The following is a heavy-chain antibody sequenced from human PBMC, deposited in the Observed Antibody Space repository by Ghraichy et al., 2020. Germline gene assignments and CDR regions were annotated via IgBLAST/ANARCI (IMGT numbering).Heavy chain of an antibody. D-gene: IGHD3-9*01. CDR3: ARATHYDILTGYYEFYFDY. Sequence: ASVKVSCKASGYTFTSYAMHWVRQAPGQRLEWMGWINAGNGNTKYSQKFQGRVTITRDTSASTAYMELSSLRSEDTAVYYCARATHYDILTGYYEFYFDYWGQGTLVTVSS. CDR2: INAGNGNT. J-gene: IGHJ4*02. CDR1: GYTFTSYA. V-gene: IGHV1-3*01.